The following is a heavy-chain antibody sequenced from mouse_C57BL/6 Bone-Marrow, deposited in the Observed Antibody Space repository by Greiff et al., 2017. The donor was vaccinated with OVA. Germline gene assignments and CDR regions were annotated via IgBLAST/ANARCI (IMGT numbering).Heavy chain of an antibody. CDR3: ARDGNPPWYFDV. CDR2: IYPGSGST. CDR1: GYTFTSYW. Sequence: QVQLKQPGAELVKPGASVKMSCKASGYTFTSYWITWVKQRPGQGLEWIGDIYPGSGSTNYNEKFKSKATLTVDKSSSTAYMQLSSLTSEDSAVYYCARDGNPPWYFDVWGTGTTVTVSS. V-gene: IGHV1-55*01. J-gene: IGHJ1*03. D-gene: IGHD2-1*01.